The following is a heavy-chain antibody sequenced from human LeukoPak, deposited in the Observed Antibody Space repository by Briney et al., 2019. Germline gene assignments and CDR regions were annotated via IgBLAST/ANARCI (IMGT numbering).Heavy chain of an antibody. Sequence: GGSLRLSCAASGFTFSSHTMNWVRQAPGKGLEWVSYISSRSGTIYYADSVKGRFTISRDNAKNSLYLQMNSLRHEDTAVYYCARAIYGDYVFDYWGQGTLVTVSS. D-gene: IGHD4-17*01. CDR1: GFTFSSHT. J-gene: IGHJ4*02. CDR3: ARAIYGDYVFDY. CDR2: ISSRSGTI. V-gene: IGHV3-48*02.